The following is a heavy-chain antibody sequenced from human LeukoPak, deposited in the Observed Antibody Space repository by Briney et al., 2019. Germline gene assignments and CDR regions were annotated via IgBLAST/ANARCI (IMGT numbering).Heavy chain of an antibody. Sequence: ASGKLSRTAAGSAFTDYYIHWGGQLPGPRGEGVGWFIPTGGGSHLAQTFQGSVALTMDASINTAYLDVIRLRSDDTAVYYCANVAFDGSGYQYYSDSWGQGTLVTVSS. CDR2: FIPTGGGS. J-gene: IGHJ4*02. CDR1: GSAFTDYY. D-gene: IGHD3-22*01. V-gene: IGHV1-2*02. CDR3: ANVAFDGSGYQYYSDS.